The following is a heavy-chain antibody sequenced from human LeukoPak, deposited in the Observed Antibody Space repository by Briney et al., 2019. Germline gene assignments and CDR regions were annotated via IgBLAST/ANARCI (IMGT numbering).Heavy chain of an antibody. J-gene: IGHJ4*02. Sequence: GASVKVSCKASGYTFTGYYLHWVRQAPGQGLEWMGWINPNSGGTNYAQKFQGRVTMTGDTSISTAYMELSRLSSDDTAIYYCAGRPDTAIVPIFDYWGQGTLVTVS. V-gene: IGHV1-2*02. CDR1: GYTFTGYY. D-gene: IGHD5-18*01. CDR3: AGRPDTAIVPIFDY. CDR2: INPNSGGT.